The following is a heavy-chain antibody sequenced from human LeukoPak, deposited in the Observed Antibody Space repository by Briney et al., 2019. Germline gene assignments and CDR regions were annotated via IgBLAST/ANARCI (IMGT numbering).Heavy chain of an antibody. CDR3: TRVFVGDEYSSSGY. D-gene: IGHD6-13*01. J-gene: IGHJ4*02. CDR1: GFTFSRCY. V-gene: IGHV3-74*01. Sequence: GGSLRLSCAASGFTFSRCYMHWVRQAPGKGLVWVSRINSDGSSTTYADSVKGRFTISRDNAKNTLYLQMNSLKVEDTAVYYCTRVFVGDEYSSSGYWGQGTLVTVSS. CDR2: INSDGSST.